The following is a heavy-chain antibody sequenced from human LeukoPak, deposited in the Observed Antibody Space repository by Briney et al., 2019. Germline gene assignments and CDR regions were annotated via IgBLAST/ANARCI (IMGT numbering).Heavy chain of an antibody. CDR3: ARACYSSGWCPGY. Sequence: GGSLRLSCAASGFTFSDYTMNWVRQAPGKGLEWVSVIYSGGSTYYADSVKGRFTISRDNSKNTLYLQMNSLRAEDTAVYYCARACYSSGWCPGYWGQGTLVTVSS. D-gene: IGHD6-19*01. CDR2: IYSGGST. CDR1: GFTFSDYT. J-gene: IGHJ4*02. V-gene: IGHV3-53*01.